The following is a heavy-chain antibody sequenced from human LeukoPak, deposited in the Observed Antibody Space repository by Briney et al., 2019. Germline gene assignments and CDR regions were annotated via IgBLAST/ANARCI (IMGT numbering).Heavy chain of an antibody. Sequence: AGSLRLSCAASGFTFSFYETNWVRQAPGKGLEWVSYISTSGSTKYYSDSVKGRFTISRDNAKNSLYLQMNSLRAEDTAVYYCAVGDSSSWYDYWGQGTLVTVSS. CDR3: AVGDSSSWYDY. CDR2: ISTSGSTK. D-gene: IGHD6-13*01. J-gene: IGHJ4*02. CDR1: GFTFSFYE. V-gene: IGHV3-48*03.